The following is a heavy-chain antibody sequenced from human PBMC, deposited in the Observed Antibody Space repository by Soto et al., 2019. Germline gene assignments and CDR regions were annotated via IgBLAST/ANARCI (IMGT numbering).Heavy chain of an antibody. CDR1: GGSISSGDYY. J-gene: IGHJ5*02. CDR3: ARVHYYDSSGYFSSYWFDH. CDR2: IYYSGST. V-gene: IGHV4-30-4*01. D-gene: IGHD3-22*01. Sequence: PSETLSLTCTVSGGSISSGDYYWSWIRQPPGKGLEWIGYIYYSGSTYYNPSLKSRVTISVDTSKNQFSLKLSSVTAADTAVYYCARVHYYDSSGYFSSYWFDHWGQGTLVTVSS.